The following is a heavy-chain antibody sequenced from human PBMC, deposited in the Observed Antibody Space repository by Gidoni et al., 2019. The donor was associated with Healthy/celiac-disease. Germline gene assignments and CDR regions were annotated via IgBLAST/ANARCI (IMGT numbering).Heavy chain of an antibody. CDR3: ARPYHYYDSSGPFGY. Sequence: QVQLVESGGGLVKPGGSLRLSCAASGFPFSEYYMSWIRQAPGKGLEWVSYFSSSGSTIYYADSVKGRFTIPRDNAKNSLYLQMNSLRAEDTAVYYCARPYHYYDSSGPFGYWGQGTLVTVSS. D-gene: IGHD3-22*01. V-gene: IGHV3-11*01. J-gene: IGHJ4*02. CDR1: GFPFSEYY. CDR2: FSSSGSTI.